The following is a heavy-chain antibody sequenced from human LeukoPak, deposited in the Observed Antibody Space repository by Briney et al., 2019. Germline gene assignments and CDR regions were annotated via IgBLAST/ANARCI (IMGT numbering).Heavy chain of an antibody. J-gene: IGHJ4*02. V-gene: IGHV4-39*07. CDR3: ARMRQDYYDSSGVTEIDY. CDR2: IYYSGST. D-gene: IGHD3-22*01. CDR1: GGSISSSSYY. Sequence: SESLSLTCTVSGGSISSSSYYWGWIRQPPGKGLEWIGSIYYSGSTYYNPSLKSRVTISVDTSKNQFSLKLSSVTAADTAVYYCARMRQDYYDSSGVTEIDYWGQGTLVTVSS.